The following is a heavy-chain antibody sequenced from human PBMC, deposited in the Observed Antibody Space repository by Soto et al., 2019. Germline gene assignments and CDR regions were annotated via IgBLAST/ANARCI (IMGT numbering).Heavy chain of an antibody. V-gene: IGHV3-33*01. Sequence: LRLSCAASGFTFSSYGMHWVRQAPGKGLEWVAVIWYDGSNKYYADSVKGRFTISRDNSKNTLYLQMNSLRAEDTAVYYCARSFGFWSGFSVYGMDVWGQGTTVTVSS. CDR2: IWYDGSNK. CDR1: GFTFSSYG. D-gene: IGHD3-3*01. CDR3: ARSFGFWSGFSVYGMDV. J-gene: IGHJ6*02.